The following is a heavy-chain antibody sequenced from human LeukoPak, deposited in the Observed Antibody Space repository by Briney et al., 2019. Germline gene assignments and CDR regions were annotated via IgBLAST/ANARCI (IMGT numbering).Heavy chain of an antibody. CDR1: GFTFSSSA. V-gene: IGHV4-59*08. CDR2: IHYSGST. J-gene: IGHJ4*02. Sequence: KPGGSLRLSCAASGFTFSSSAMTWVRQAPGKGLEWIGYIHYSGSTNYNPSLKSRVTVSLDTSKNQFSLRLTSVTAADTAVYYCASTEWNYARWGQGTLVTVSS. CDR3: ASTEWNYAR. D-gene: IGHD1-7*01.